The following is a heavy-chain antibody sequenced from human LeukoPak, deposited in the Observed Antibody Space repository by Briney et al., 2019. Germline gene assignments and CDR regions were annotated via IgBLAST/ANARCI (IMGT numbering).Heavy chain of an antibody. CDR1: GFIFSNYW. J-gene: IGHJ4*02. V-gene: IGHV3-74*01. CDR3: ARDRASHFDF. CDR2: FNSDGSST. D-gene: IGHD2-2*01. Sequence: PGGSLRLSCAASGFIFSNYWMHWVRQAPGKGLVWVSRFNSDGSSTSYADSVKGRFTISRDNAKNTLYLQMNSLRAEDTAVYYCARDRASHFDFWGQGTLVTVSS.